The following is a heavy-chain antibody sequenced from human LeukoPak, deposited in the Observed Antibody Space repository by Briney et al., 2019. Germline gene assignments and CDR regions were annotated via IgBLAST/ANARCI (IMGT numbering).Heavy chain of an antibody. Sequence: GGSLRLSCAASGFTFSSYWMHWVRQAPGKGLVWVSRIHSDGTSTSYADSVKGRFTISRDNAMNMLYLQMNSLRAEDTAVYYCARGGSGCFDYWGQGTLVTVSS. D-gene: IGHD6-19*01. V-gene: IGHV3-74*01. CDR3: ARGGSGCFDY. CDR1: GFTFSSYW. J-gene: IGHJ4*02. CDR2: IHSDGTST.